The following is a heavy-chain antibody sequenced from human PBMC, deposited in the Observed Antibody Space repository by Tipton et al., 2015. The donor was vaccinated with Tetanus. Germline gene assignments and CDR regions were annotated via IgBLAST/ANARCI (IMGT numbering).Heavy chain of an antibody. Sequence: QLVQSGNEVKMPGAPVKVSCKTSGYTFSSYGITWVRQAPGQGLEWMGWINPYRGNTNYAQSLQGRVTMTTDTSTNTAYMELRSLTSDDTAVYFCARLVKQWLIPEDYWGQGTLVTVSS. CDR3: ARLVKQWLIPEDY. D-gene: IGHD6-19*01. CDR1: GYTFSSYG. J-gene: IGHJ4*02. CDR2: INPYRGNT. V-gene: IGHV1-18*01.